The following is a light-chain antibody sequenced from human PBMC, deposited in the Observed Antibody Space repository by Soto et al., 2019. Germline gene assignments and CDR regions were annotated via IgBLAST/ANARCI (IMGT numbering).Light chain of an antibody. V-gene: IGKV2-30*01. CDR1: QSLVYSDGNTY. CDR3: MQGSHWPYT. Sequence: DVVMIQSPLSLPVTLGQPASISCRSSQSLVYSDGNTYLNWFQQRPGQSPRRLIYKVSNRDSGVPDRFSGRGSGTDFTLKISRVESEDVGVYYCMQGSHWPYTFGQGTKLEIK. CDR2: KVS. J-gene: IGKJ2*01.